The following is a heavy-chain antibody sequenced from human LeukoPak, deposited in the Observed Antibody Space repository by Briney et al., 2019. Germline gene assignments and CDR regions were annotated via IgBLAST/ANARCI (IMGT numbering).Heavy chain of an antibody. CDR1: GYTFTGYY. Sequence: GASVKVSCKASGYTFTGYYMHWVRQAPGQGLEWMGWINPNSGGTNYAQKLQGRVTMTRDTSISTAYMELSRLRSDDTAVYYCARALVVAATTWGFDYWGQGTLVTVSS. CDR2: INPNSGGT. CDR3: ARALVVAATTWGFDY. J-gene: IGHJ4*02. V-gene: IGHV1-2*02. D-gene: IGHD2-15*01.